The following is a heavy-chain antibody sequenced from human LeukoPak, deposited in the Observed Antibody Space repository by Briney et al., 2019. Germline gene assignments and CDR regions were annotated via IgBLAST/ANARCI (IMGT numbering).Heavy chain of an antibody. J-gene: IGHJ4*02. Sequence: SETLSLTCTVSGSSISSYYWSWIRQPPGKGLEWIGYIYYSGSTNYNPSLKSRVTISVDTSKNQFSLKLSSVTAADTAVYYCARASSGWPFYYFDYWGQGTLVTVSS. CDR3: ARASSGWPFYYFDY. CDR2: IYYSGST. V-gene: IGHV4-59*01. D-gene: IGHD6-19*01. CDR1: GSSISSYY.